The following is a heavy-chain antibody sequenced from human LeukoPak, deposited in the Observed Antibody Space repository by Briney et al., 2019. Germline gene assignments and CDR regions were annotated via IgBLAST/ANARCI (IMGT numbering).Heavy chain of an antibody. D-gene: IGHD6-13*01. Sequence: GGSLRLSCAASGFNFKLSAMSWGRQAPGKGLEWVALISGSGSRGSGIIGGNTYYADSVKGRFTISRDDSQNTVYLQMNSVRAEDTAIYFCAKGGCGDSSCWCFDAWAKGTRVTASS. CDR3: AKGGCGDSSCWCFDA. V-gene: IGHV3-23*01. CDR2: ISGSGSRGSGIIGGNT. CDR1: GFNFKLSA. J-gene: IGHJ5*02.